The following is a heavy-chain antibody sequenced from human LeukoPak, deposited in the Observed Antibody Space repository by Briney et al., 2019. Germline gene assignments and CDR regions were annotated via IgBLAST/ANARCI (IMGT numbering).Heavy chain of an antibody. CDR3: ARGERDGYNSAFDY. D-gene: IGHD5-24*01. V-gene: IGHV4-59*01. CDR1: GGSISSYY. CDR2: IYYSGST. Sequence: SETLSLTCTVSGGSISSYYWSWIRQPPGKGLEWIGYIYYSGSTNYNPSLKSRVTISVDTSKNQFSLKLSSVTAADTVVYYCARGERDGYNSAFDYWGQGTLVTVSS. J-gene: IGHJ4*02.